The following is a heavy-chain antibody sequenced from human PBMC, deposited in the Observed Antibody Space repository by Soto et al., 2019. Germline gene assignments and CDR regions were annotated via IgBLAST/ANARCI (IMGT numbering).Heavy chain of an antibody. CDR3: ARESLRGGYGSPYYGMDV. J-gene: IGHJ6*02. CDR1: GYTFTSYT. CDR2: IIPILGIA. Sequence: GASVKVSCKASGYTFTSYTISWVRQAPGQGLEWMGRIIPILGIANYAQKFQGRVTITADKSTSTAYMELSSLRSEDTAVYYCARESLRGGYGSPYYGMDVWGQGTTVTVSS. V-gene: IGHV1-69*04. D-gene: IGHD5-12*01.